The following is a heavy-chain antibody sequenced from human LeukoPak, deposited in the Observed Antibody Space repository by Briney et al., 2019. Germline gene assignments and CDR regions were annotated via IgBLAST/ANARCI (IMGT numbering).Heavy chain of an antibody. Sequence: PGGSLRLPCAASGFTFSTYWMSWVRQAPGKGLEWVANIKEDGSEKYYGDSVKGRFTISRDNAKNSLYLQMNSLRAEDTAVYYCARDSSGYQWGQGTLVTVSP. CDR3: ARDSSGYQ. D-gene: IGHD3-22*01. J-gene: IGHJ4*02. CDR2: IKEDGSEK. V-gene: IGHV3-7*01. CDR1: GFTFSTYW.